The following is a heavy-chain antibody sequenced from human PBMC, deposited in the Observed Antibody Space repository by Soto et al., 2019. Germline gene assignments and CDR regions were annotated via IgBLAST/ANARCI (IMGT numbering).Heavy chain of an antibody. CDR1: GLTFRNSG. D-gene: IGHD1-1*01. Sequence: EVQLLESGGGLVQPGESLRLSCAASGLTFRNSGMSWVRQAPGKGLEWVSAISGGAGTTDYAESVKGRFSISRVNSKQTLYLQMNSLRVEDTAVYYCASLGWNVPPFVSWGKGTLVIVSS. CDR2: ISGGAGTT. CDR3: ASLGWNVPPFVS. J-gene: IGHJ5*02. V-gene: IGHV3-23*01.